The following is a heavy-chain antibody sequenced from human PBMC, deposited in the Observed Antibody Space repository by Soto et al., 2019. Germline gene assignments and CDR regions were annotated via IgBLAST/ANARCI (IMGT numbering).Heavy chain of an antibody. J-gene: IGHJ4*02. V-gene: IGHV4-34*01. D-gene: IGHD2-8*02. Sequence: QVQLQQWGAGLLKPSETLSLTCAVYGGSFSGYYWTWIRQPPGTGLEWIGEINHSGSTNYNPSLKSRVTVSVDTSKNPLSLKLTSVTAADTAVYYCARDKITGLLDYWGQGTLVTVSS. CDR1: GGSFSGYY. CDR3: ARDKITGLLDY. CDR2: INHSGST.